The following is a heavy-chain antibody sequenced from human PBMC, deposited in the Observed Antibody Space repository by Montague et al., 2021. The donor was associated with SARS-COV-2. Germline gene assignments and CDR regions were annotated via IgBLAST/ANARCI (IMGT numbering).Heavy chain of an antibody. V-gene: IGHV3-21*01. CDR3: ARAAHDYGDYDY. D-gene: IGHD4-17*01. Sequence: SLRLSCAASGFTFSRYSMNWVRQAPGKGLEWVSAISSSSTYILHXDSXKGRFTMSRDNAKNSLYLQMNSLRAEDTAVYYCARAAHDYGDYDYWGQGTLVTVSS. CDR1: GFTFSRYS. CDR2: ISSSSTYI. J-gene: IGHJ4*02.